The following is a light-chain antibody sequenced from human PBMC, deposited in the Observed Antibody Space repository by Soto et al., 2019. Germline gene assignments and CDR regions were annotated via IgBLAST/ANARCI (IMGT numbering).Light chain of an antibody. V-gene: IGLV2-14*03. CDR1: SSDVGAYKF. Sequence: QSALTQPASGSGSPGQSITISCTGTSSDVGAYKFVSWYQHHPGKAPKLMIYDVSNRPSGLSNRFSGSKSGNTASLTISGLQADDEADYYCSSCSSSSTLYIFGTGTKLTVL. CDR2: DVS. CDR3: SSCSSSSTLYI. J-gene: IGLJ1*01.